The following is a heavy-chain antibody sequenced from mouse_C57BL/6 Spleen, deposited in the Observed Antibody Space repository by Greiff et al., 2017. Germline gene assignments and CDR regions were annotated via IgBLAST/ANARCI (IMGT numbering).Heavy chain of an antibody. V-gene: IGHV1-39*01. CDR2: LYPNNGTT. CDR3: ARDYGSSAWFAH. Sequence: EVQLQQSGPELVKPGASVKISCTASGYSFTDYNMNWVNQSNGKSLEWIGVLYPNNGTTSYNQKFKGKATVTVDQSSSTAYMQLNSLTSEDSAVYSCARDYGSSAWFAHGSQGTLVTVSA. D-gene: IGHD1-1*01. J-gene: IGHJ3*01. CDR1: GYSFTDYN.